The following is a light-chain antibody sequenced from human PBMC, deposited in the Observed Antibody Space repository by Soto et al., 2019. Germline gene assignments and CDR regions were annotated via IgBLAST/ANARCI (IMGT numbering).Light chain of an antibody. CDR3: QQYGSSSLT. Sequence: EIVLTQSPGTLSLSPGERATLSCRASQSFSSSYLAWYQQKPGQAPRLLIYGASSRATGIPDRFSGSGSGTVFSLTISRLEPEDFAVYYCQQYGSSSLTFGGGTKVEIK. J-gene: IGKJ4*01. V-gene: IGKV3-20*01. CDR2: GAS. CDR1: QSFSSSY.